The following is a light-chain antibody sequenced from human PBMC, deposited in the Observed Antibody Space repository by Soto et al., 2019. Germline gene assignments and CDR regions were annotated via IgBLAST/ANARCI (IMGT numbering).Light chain of an antibody. Sequence: EIVLTQSTATLSLSPRERGTRSGRASQSVSSYLASYQQKPGQAPRRLIYDASNRATGIPARFSGSGSGTDFTLTISSLEPEDFAVYYCQQRSNWWTFGQGTKVDI. CDR3: QQRSNWWT. V-gene: IGKV3-11*01. J-gene: IGKJ1*01. CDR2: DAS. CDR1: QSVSSY.